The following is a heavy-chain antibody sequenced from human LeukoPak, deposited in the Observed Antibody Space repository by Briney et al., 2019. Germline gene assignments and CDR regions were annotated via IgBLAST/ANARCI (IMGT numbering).Heavy chain of an antibody. CDR2: IYTSGST. CDR1: GGSISSYY. Sequence: SETLSLTCTVSGGSISSYYWSWIRQPPGKGLEWIGYIYTSGSTNYNPSLKSRVTISVDTSMNQFSLKLSSVTAADTAVYYCARADSSDWYRYFDYWGQGTLVTVSS. CDR3: ARADSSDWYRYFDY. D-gene: IGHD6-19*01. V-gene: IGHV4-4*09. J-gene: IGHJ4*02.